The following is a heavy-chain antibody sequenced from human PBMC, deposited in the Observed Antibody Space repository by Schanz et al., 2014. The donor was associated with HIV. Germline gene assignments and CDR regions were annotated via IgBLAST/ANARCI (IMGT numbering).Heavy chain of an antibody. CDR1: GYTFTSYD. D-gene: IGHD3-22*01. CDR3: ARVGRAYYYDSSGGIDY. J-gene: IGHJ4*02. V-gene: IGHV1-8*01. CDR2: MNPKSGNT. Sequence: QVQLVQSGAEVKKPGASVMVSCTASGYTFTSYDINWVRQVPGQGLEWMGWMNPKSGNTGYAHKFQGRVTMTRNTSINTAYMELTSLRSEDTAVFYCARVGRAYYYDSSGGIDYWGQGTLVTVSS.